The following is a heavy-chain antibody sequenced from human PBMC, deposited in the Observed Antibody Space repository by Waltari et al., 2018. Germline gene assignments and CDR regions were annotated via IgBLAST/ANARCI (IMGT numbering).Heavy chain of an antibody. J-gene: IGHJ6*02. CDR2: IDWNSDKI. CDR1: GVTSHDYA. CDR3: TKDLSPGGADV. Sequence: EVQLVESGGDWVQPGRSLRLSCAASGVTSHDYAMHWVRQPPGKGLEWISGIDWNSDKIDYADSVKGRFTTSRDNAKGSLYLQMNSLRAEDTAVYYCTKDLSPGGADVWGQGTTVTVSS. V-gene: IGHV3-9*02. D-gene: IGHD3-10*02.